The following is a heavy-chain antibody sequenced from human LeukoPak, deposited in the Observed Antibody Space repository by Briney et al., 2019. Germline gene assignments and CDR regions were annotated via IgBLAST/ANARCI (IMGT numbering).Heavy chain of an antibody. CDR1: GGSMNSYY. CDR3: ARQPANTAAFDI. Sequence: PSETLSPTCSVSGGSMNSYYWSWIRQAPGMGLEWIGYIFYTGGEINYNRSLKSRLTISVDTSKNQFSLMLTSVTAADTAVYYCARQPANTAAFDIWAPGTMVTVS. D-gene: IGHD5-18*01. J-gene: IGHJ3*02. CDR2: IFYTGGEI. V-gene: IGHV4-59*08.